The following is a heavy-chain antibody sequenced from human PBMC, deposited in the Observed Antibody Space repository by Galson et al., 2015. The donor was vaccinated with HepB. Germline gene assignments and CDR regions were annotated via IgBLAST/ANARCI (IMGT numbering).Heavy chain of an antibody. J-gene: IGHJ6*02. D-gene: IGHD3-3*01. CDR3: ARIQRSGPRDSYSYHGMDV. V-gene: IGHV2-70*01. Sequence: PALVKPTQTLTLTCTFSGFSLSTRDMCVAWIRQPPGKALEWLALIDWDDNKYYSTSLKTRLTISKDTPKNQVVLMVTNMDPVDTATYYCARIQRSGPRDSYSYHGMDVWGQGTTVTVSS. CDR1: GFSLSTRDMC. CDR2: IDWDDNK.